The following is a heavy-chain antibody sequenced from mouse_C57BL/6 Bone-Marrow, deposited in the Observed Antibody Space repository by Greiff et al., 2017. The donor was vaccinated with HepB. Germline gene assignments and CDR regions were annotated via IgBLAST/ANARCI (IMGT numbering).Heavy chain of an antibody. J-gene: IGHJ1*03. CDR1: GFNIKDDY. Sequence: VQLKQSGAELVRPGASVKLSCTASGFNIKDDYMHWVKQRPEQGLEWIGWIDPENGDTEYASKFQGKATITADTSSNTAYLQLSSLTSEDTAVYYCKPYYYGSSSYWYFVVWGTGTTVTVSS. CDR2: IDPENGDT. D-gene: IGHD1-1*01. V-gene: IGHV14-4*01. CDR3: KPYYYGSSSYWYFVV.